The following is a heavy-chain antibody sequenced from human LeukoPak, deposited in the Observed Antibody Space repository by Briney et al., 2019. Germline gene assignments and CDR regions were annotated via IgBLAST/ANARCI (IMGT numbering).Heavy chain of an antibody. CDR2: INPNSGGT. D-gene: IGHD4-17*01. V-gene: IGHV1-2*02. CDR1: GYTFTGYY. J-gene: IGHJ4*02. CDR3: ARDEDGDRYLEY. Sequence: ASVKVSCKASGYTFTGYYMHWVRQAPGQGLEWMGWINPNSGGTNYAQKFQGRVTMTRDMSISTAYMELSRLRSDDTAVYYCARDEDGDRYLEYWGQGTLVTVSS.